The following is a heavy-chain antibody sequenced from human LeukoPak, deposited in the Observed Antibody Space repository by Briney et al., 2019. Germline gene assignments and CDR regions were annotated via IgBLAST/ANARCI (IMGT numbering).Heavy chain of an antibody. CDR1: GLTFSSYN. Sequence: PGGSLRLSCAASGLTFSSYNMNWGRQTPGKGLEWVSYISSSSITIYYADSVNGRFTVSRDNAKSSLYLQMDSLRDEDTAVYYCTRVWGSGSYYLGRLDYWGQGTLVTVSS. CDR3: TRVWGSGSYYLGRLDY. V-gene: IGHV3-48*02. CDR2: ISSSSITI. J-gene: IGHJ4*02. D-gene: IGHD3-10*01.